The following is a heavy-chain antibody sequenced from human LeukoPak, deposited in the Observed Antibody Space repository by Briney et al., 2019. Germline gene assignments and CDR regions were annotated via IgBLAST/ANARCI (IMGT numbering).Heavy chain of an antibody. Sequence: ASVKVSCKASGYTFTSYYMHWVRQAPGQGLEWMGIINPSGGSTSYAQKFQGRVTMTRDMSTSTVYMELSSLRSEDTAVYYCARDLRYGQWLARTGSGFDYWGQGTLVTVSS. CDR1: GYTFTSYY. J-gene: IGHJ4*02. D-gene: IGHD6-19*01. CDR2: INPSGGST. CDR3: ARDLRYGQWLARTGSGFDY. V-gene: IGHV1-46*01.